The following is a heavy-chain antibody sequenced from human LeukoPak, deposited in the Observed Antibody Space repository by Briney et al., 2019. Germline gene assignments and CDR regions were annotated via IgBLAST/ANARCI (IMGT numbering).Heavy chain of an antibody. Sequence: SVKVSCKASGGTFSSYAISWVRQAPGQGLEWMGGIIPIFGTANYAQKFQGRVTITTDESTSTAYMELSSLRSEDTAVYYCARAPLIGHYDFWSVPMDVWGKGTTVTVSS. CDR2: IIPIFGTA. D-gene: IGHD3-3*01. V-gene: IGHV1-69*05. J-gene: IGHJ6*03. CDR1: GGTFSSYA. CDR3: ARAPLIGHYDFWSVPMDV.